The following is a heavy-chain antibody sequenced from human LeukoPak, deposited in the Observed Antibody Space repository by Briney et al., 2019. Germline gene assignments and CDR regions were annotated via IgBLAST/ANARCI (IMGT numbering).Heavy chain of an antibody. D-gene: IGHD2-15*01. Sequence: SETLSLTCAVYGGSFSGHYWSWIRQPPGKGLEWIGEINHSGSTNYNPSLKSRVTISVDTSKNQFSLKLSSVTAADTAVYYCARAYCSGGSCYSFDYWGQGTLVTVSS. CDR1: GGSFSGHY. V-gene: IGHV4-34*01. CDR2: INHSGST. J-gene: IGHJ4*02. CDR3: ARAYCSGGSCYSFDY.